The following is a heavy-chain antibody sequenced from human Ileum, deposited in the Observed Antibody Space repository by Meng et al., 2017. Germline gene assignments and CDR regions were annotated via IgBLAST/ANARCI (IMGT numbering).Heavy chain of an antibody. V-gene: IGHV3-23*01. CDR1: GFTFSTYA. Sequence: GGSLRLSCVASGFTFSTYAMSWVRQAPGKGLEWVSSISGSGGVTYYVDSVKGRFTISRDNFKNTLDLQMNSLRAEDTAIYYCAKDLTTVMTQPDYWGQGTLVTVSS. D-gene: IGHD4-23*01. CDR3: AKDLTTVMTQPDY. CDR2: ISGSGGVT. J-gene: IGHJ4*02.